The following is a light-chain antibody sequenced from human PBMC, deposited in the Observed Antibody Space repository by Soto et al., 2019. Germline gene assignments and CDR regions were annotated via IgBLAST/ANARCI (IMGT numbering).Light chain of an antibody. Sequence: EIVLTQSPATLSLSPGERATLSCRASQSVNDYLAWYQQKPGQAPRLLIYGASNRATGIPVRFSGSGSGTDFTLTISSLEPEDFAVYYCQHRGRWPLTIGQGTKLEIK. V-gene: IGKV3-11*01. J-gene: IGKJ2*01. CDR1: QSVNDY. CDR2: GAS. CDR3: QHRGRWPLT.